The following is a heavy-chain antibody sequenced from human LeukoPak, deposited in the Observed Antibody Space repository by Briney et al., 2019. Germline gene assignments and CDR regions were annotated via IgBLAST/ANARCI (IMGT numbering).Heavy chain of an antibody. D-gene: IGHD3-16*01. Sequence: GESLKISCQDSGHGLSTHYINWVRQMPGKGLKWMGRIDPSDSYTNYNPSFQGHVTFTADKSTNTAYLQWTSLKASDTAIYYCARRPGGVLADTDFFESWGQGTLVTVSS. J-gene: IGHJ4*02. CDR1: GHGLSTHY. CDR3: ARRPGGVLADTDFFES. CDR2: IDPSDSYT. V-gene: IGHV5-10-1*01.